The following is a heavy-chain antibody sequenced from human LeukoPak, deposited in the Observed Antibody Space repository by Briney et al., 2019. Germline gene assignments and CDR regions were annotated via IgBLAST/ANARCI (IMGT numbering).Heavy chain of an antibody. V-gene: IGHV3-23*01. CDR3: AKERGDYYDSSGSITPFDY. Sequence: GGSLRLSCAASGFTFSSYAMSWVRQAPGKGLEWVSAISGSGGSTYYADSVKGRITISRDNSKNTLYLQMNSLKAEDTAVYYCAKERGDYYDSSGSITPFDYWGQGTLVTVSS. J-gene: IGHJ4*02. CDR1: GFTFSSYA. D-gene: IGHD3-22*01. CDR2: ISGSGGST.